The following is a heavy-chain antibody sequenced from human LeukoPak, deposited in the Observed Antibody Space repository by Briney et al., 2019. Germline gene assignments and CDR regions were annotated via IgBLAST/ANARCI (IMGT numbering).Heavy chain of an antibody. CDR3: ARGYCSGGSCFDAPFDY. D-gene: IGHD2-15*01. Sequence: GGSLRLSCAASGFTVSSNYMSWVRQAPGKGLEWVSVIYSGGTTYYADSVKGRFTISRDNSKNTLYLQVNSLRAEDTAVYYCARGYCSGGSCFDAPFDYWGQGTLVTVSS. J-gene: IGHJ4*02. CDR1: GFTVSSNY. CDR2: IYSGGTT. V-gene: IGHV3-53*01.